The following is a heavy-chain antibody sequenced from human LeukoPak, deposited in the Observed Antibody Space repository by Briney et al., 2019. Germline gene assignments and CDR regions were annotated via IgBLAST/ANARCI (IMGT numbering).Heavy chain of an antibody. CDR2: INTDGSST. CDR3: ARDRVGLESAFDI. Sequence: GESLRLSCAASGFTFDDYAMHWVRQAPGKGLVWVSRINTDGSSTSYADSVKGRFTISRDNAKNTLYLQMNSLRAEDTAVYYCARDRVGLESAFDIWGQGTMVTVSS. CDR1: GFTFDDYA. V-gene: IGHV3-74*01. J-gene: IGHJ3*02. D-gene: IGHD3-3*01.